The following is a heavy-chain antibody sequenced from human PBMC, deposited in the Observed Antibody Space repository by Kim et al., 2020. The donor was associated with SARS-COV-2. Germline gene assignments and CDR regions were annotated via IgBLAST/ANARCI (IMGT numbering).Heavy chain of an antibody. D-gene: IGHD3-10*01. Sequence: GGSLRLSCAASGFTFSSYAMSWVRQAPGKGLEWVSAISGSGGSTYYADSAKGRFTISRDNSKNTLYLQMNSLRAEDTAVYYCAKDRPDFFARITMVRGVENDAFDIWGQGTMVTVSS. CDR3: AKDRPDFFARITMVRGVENDAFDI. CDR1: GFTFSSYA. V-gene: IGHV3-23*01. CDR2: ISGSGGST. J-gene: IGHJ3*02.